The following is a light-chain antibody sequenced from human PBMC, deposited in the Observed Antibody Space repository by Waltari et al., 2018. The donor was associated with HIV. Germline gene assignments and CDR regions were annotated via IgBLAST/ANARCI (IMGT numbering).Light chain of an antibody. CDR1: GLSKQY. CDR2: KDS. V-gene: IGLV3-25*03. J-gene: IGLJ3*02. CDR3: QSADASDTFLWV. Sequence: SYELTQTPSVAVSPGQPARITCSGDGLSKQYTYWYQQRPGQAPVLVIYKDSERPSGIPERYSGSSSGTTVTLTISGVQAEDEADYYCQSADASDTFLWVFGGGTKVTVL.